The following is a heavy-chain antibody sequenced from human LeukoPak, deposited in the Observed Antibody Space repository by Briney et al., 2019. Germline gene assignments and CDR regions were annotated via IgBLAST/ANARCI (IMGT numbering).Heavy chain of an antibody. CDR2: IYSGGTT. CDR3: AKGLWRYDSSGYTV. J-gene: IGHJ4*02. V-gene: IGHV3-66*01. CDR1: GFTVSNNF. D-gene: IGHD3-22*01. Sequence: GGSLRLSCAVSGFTVSNNFMIWVRQAPGKGLEWVSLIYSGGTTHYAESVKGRFTISRDSSKNTLYLQMTSLRAEDTAVYYCAKGLWRYDSSGYTVWGQGTLGTVSS.